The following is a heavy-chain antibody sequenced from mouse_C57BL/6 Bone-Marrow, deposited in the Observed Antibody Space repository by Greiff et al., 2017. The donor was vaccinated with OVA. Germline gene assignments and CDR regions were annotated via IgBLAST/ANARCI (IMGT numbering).Heavy chain of an antibody. CDR2: ITHSGET. CDR3: AGDRRGNWYFDV. CDR1: GFPITSGYY. J-gene: IGHJ1*03. Sequence: QVQLQQSGPGLVKPSQSLFLTCSITGFPITSGYYWIWIRQSPGKPLEWMGYITHSGETFYNPSLQSPISITRETSKNQFFLQLNSVTTEDTAMYYCAGDRRGNWYFDVWGTGTTVTVSS. V-gene: IGHV12-3*01.